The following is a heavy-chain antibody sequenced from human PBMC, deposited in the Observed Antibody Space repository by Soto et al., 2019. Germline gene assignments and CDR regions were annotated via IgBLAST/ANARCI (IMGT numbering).Heavy chain of an antibody. CDR1: GFTFSSYV. CDR2: VHYDGTKK. Sequence: QVQLVESGGGVVQPGTSLRLSCAPSGFTFSSYVMHWVRQAPGKGLEWVAVVHYDGTKKYYADSVRGRFTISRDNSENILYLQMNSLRPDDTAVYFCARETSHDFWSGPQTMDVWGQGTTVTVSS. CDR3: ARETSHDFWSGPQTMDV. J-gene: IGHJ6*02. V-gene: IGHV3-33*01. D-gene: IGHD3-3*01.